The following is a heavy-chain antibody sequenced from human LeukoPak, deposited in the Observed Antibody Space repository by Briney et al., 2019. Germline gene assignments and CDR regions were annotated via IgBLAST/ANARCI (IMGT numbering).Heavy chain of an antibody. CDR1: GFTFSSYA. J-gene: IGHJ4*02. V-gene: IGHV3-21*01. Sequence: PGGSLRLSCAASGFTFSSYAMSWVRQAPGKGLEWVSSISSSSSYIYYADSVKGRFTISRDNAKNSLYLQMNSLRAEDTAVYYCARVPGGGSYNYWGQGTLVTVSS. CDR2: ISSSSSYI. D-gene: IGHD1-26*01. CDR3: ARVPGGGSYNY.